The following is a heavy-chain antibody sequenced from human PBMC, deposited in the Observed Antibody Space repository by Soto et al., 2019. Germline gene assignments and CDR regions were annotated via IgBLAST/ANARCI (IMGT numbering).Heavy chain of an antibody. CDR1: GXTLNKHS. D-gene: IGHD2-2*01. CDR3: AREDSIIIPAVSAF. J-gene: IGHJ4*02. CDR2: ISGSGSST. V-gene: IGHV3-23*01. Sequence: GSLRLSCVASGXTLNKHSLSWVRQAPGKGLEWVSSISGSGSSTYDSDSVKGRFSISRDNSKNTLYLQMNSMRAEDTAIYYCAREDSIIIPAVSAFWGQGTLVTVSS.